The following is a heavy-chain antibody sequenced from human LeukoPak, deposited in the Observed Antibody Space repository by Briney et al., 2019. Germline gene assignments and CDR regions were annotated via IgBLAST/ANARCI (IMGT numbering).Heavy chain of an antibody. CDR2: INHSGST. J-gene: IGHJ4*02. Sequence: SETLSLTCAVYGGSFSGCYWSWIRQPPGKGLEWIGEINHSGSTNYNPSLKSRVTISVDTSKNQFSLKLSSVTAADTAVYYCARGATPAATSYRYGYAYWGQGTLVTVSS. V-gene: IGHV4-34*01. CDR3: ARGATPAATSYRYGYAY. CDR1: GGSFSGCY. D-gene: IGHD5-18*01.